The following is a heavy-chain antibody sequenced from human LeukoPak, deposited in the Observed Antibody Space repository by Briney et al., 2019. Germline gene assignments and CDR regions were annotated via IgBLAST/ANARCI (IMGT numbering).Heavy chain of an antibody. V-gene: IGHV1-18*01. CDR1: GYTFTSYG. CDR2: ISAYNGNT. CDR3: AISYYYDSSGYYYLDY. Sequence: ASVKVSCKASGYTFTSYGISWVRQAPGRGLEWMGWISAYNGNTNYAQKLQGRVTMTTDTSTSTAYMELRSLRSDDTAVYYCAISYYYDSSGYYYLDYWGQGTLVTVSS. J-gene: IGHJ4*02. D-gene: IGHD3-22*01.